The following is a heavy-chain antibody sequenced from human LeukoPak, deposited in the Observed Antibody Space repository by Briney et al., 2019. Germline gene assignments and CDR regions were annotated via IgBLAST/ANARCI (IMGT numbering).Heavy chain of an antibody. CDR1: GGSFSGYY. J-gene: IGHJ5*02. CDR3: ARGRDYVWGSYRYWFDP. Sequence: PSETLSLTCAVYGGSFSGYYWSWIRQPPGKGLEWIGEINHSGSTNYNPSLKSRVTISVDTSKNQFSLKLSSVTAADTAVYYCARGRDYVWGSYRYWFDPWGQGTLVTVSS. V-gene: IGHV4-34*01. D-gene: IGHD3-16*02. CDR2: INHSGST.